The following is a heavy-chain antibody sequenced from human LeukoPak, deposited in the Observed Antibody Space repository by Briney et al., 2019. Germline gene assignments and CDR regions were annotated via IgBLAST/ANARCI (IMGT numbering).Heavy chain of an antibody. V-gene: IGHV4-34*01. CDR3: ARGGFWSGYY. CDR2: INHSGST. J-gene: IGHJ4*02. CDR1: GGPFSGYY. D-gene: IGHD3-3*01. Sequence: SETLSLTCAVYGGPFSGYYWSWIRQPPGKGLEWIGEINHSGSTNYNPSLKSRVTISVDTSKNQFSLKLSSVTAADTAVYYCARGGFWSGYYWGQGTLVTVSS.